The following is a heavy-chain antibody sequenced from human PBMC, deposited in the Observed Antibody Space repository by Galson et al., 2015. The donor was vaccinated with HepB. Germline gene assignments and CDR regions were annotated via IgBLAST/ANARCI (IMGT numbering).Heavy chain of an antibody. Sequence: SLRLSCAVSGFTVSNSYVSWVRQAPGKGLEWLSVIYSGGHAFYADSVQGRFTISGDTSKNTVYLQMRSLRAEDTAVYYCASPFCIGGNCSPLWYWGQGTLVTVSS. CDR3: ASPFCIGGNCSPLWY. D-gene: IGHD2-15*01. CDR1: GFTVSNSY. CDR2: IYSGGHA. V-gene: IGHV3-53*01. J-gene: IGHJ4*02.